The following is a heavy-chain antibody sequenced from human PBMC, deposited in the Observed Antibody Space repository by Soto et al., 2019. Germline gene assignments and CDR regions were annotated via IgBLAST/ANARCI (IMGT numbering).Heavy chain of an antibody. D-gene: IGHD5-12*01. CDR1: GYTFTGYY. CDR2: INPNSGGT. Sequence: GASVKVSCKASGYTFTGYYMHWVRQAPGQGLEWMGWINPNSGGTNYAQKFQGWVTMTRDTSISTAYMELSRLRSDDTAVYYCARGGWYRDGYNYAFDIWGQGTMVTVSS. V-gene: IGHV1-2*04. J-gene: IGHJ3*02. CDR3: ARGGWYRDGYNYAFDI.